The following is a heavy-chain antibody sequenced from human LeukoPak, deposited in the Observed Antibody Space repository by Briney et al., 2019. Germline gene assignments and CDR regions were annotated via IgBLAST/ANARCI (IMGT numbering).Heavy chain of an antibody. Sequence: ASVKVSCKASGYTFTGYYIHWVRQAPGQGLEWMGWINCNSGETHYAQRFQGRVTMTRDTSISTAYIELSRLISDDTAVYYCARLVYDTTGGYSYDYWGQGTLVTVSS. D-gene: IGHD3-22*01. V-gene: IGHV1-2*02. CDR1: GYTFTGYY. CDR2: INCNSGET. CDR3: ARLVYDTTGGYSYDY. J-gene: IGHJ4*02.